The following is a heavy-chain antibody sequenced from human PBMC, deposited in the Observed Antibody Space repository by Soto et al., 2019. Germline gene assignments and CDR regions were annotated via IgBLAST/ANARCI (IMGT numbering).Heavy chain of an antibody. V-gene: IGHV3-23*01. CDR3: ASSDYDFWSGYYYYYGMDV. J-gene: IGHJ6*02. CDR2: ISGSGGST. Sequence: GGSLRLSCAASGFAFSSYAMTWVRQAPGKGLEWVSVISGSGGSTHYADSVKGRFTISRDNSKNTLYLQVNSLRAEDTALYYCASSDYDFWSGYYYYYGMDVWGQGTTVTVSS. CDR1: GFAFSSYA. D-gene: IGHD3-3*01.